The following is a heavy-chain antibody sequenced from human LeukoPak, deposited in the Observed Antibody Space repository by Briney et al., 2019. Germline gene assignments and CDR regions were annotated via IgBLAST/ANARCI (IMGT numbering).Heavy chain of an antibody. D-gene: IGHD6-6*01. CDR3: ARGAARPHFDY. J-gene: IGHJ4*02. Sequence: GGSLRLSCAASGFTFSSYAMSWVRQAPGRGLEWVSAISGSGGSTYYADSVKGRFTISRDNAKNSLYLQMNSLRAEDTAVYYCARGAARPHFDYWGQGTLVTVSS. V-gene: IGHV3-23*01. CDR1: GFTFSSYA. CDR2: ISGSGGST.